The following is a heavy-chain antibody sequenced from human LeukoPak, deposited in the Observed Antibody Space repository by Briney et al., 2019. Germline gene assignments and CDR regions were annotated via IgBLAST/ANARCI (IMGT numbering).Heavy chain of an antibody. CDR2: ISGSGGDT. Sequence: GGSLRLSCAASGFTFGTYAMSWVRQAPGKGLEWVSAISGSGGDTYYADSVKGRFTISRDNSKNTLDLQMNSLRAEDTAVYYCAKAGDFDFWNGYFRDYWGQGTLVTVSS. D-gene: IGHD3-3*01. CDR3: AKAGDFDFWNGYFRDY. J-gene: IGHJ4*02. V-gene: IGHV3-23*01. CDR1: GFTFGTYA.